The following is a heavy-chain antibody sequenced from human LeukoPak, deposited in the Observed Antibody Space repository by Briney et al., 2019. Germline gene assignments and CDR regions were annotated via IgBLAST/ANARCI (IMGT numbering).Heavy chain of an antibody. Sequence: GGSLRLSCAASGFTFSSYEMNWVRQAPGKGLEWVSYISSSGSTIYYADSVKGRFTISRDNAKNSLYLQMNSLRAEDTAVYYCARDANGYCSSTSCQPGAMDVWGKGTTVTISS. CDR2: ISSSGSTI. CDR3: ARDANGYCSSTSCQPGAMDV. V-gene: IGHV3-48*03. D-gene: IGHD2-2*01. J-gene: IGHJ6*03. CDR1: GFTFSSYE.